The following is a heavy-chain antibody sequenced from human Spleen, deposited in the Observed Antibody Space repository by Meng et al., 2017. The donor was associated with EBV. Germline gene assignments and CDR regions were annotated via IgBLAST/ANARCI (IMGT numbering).Heavy chain of an antibody. CDR3: AIRPGIAAAQDP. CDR2: INHSGST. J-gene: IGHJ5*02. CDR1: GGSFSDYY. D-gene: IGHD6-13*01. V-gene: IGHV4-34*01. Sequence: QVQLHQWCAGLLKPSETLSLTCAVYGGSFSDYYWSWIRQPPGKGLEWIGKINHSGSTNYNPSLKSRVTISVDTSKNQFSLKLSSVTAADTAVYYCAIRPGIAAAQDPWGQGTLVTVSS.